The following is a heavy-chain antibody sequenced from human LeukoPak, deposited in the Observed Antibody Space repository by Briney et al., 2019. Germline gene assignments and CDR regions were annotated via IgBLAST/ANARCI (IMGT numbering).Heavy chain of an antibody. V-gene: IGHV3-21*01. CDR3: ARDSSGWYGAAFDI. CDR2: ISSIRNYI. Sequence: GGSLRLSCAASKFTFSDYSMSWVRQAPGKGLEWVSSISSIRNYIYYADSVKGRFTVSRDNAKNSLYLQMNSLRAEDTAVYYCARDSSGWYGAAFDIWGQGTMVTVSS. CDR1: KFTFSDYS. D-gene: IGHD6-19*01. J-gene: IGHJ3*02.